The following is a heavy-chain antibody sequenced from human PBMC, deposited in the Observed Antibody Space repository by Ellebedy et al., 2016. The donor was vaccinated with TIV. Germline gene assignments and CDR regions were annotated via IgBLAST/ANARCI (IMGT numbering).Heavy chain of an antibody. D-gene: IGHD2-15*01. Sequence: AASVKVSCKASGYTFTSYAMHWVRQAPGHRLEWMGWINAGNGNTEYSQKFQGRVTITRETSASTAYMELSSLRSEDTAIFYCARDLFSSVVVVSAIGYWGQGTLVTVSS. J-gene: IGHJ4*02. CDR3: ARDLFSSVVVVSAIGY. CDR1: GYTFTSYA. CDR2: INAGNGNT. V-gene: IGHV1-3*01.